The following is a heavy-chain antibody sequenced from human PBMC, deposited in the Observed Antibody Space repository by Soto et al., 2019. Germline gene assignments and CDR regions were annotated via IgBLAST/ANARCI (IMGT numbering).Heavy chain of an antibody. Sequence: EVQLLESGGGLVQPGGSLSLSCAASGFTFNNYAMSWVRQAPGKGLEWVSTMSGRGTSTYYADSVKGRVTISKDKSKNTLSLEMNSLRAEDTAVYYCGTDTRGYFPGAFVVWGQGAMVSVSS. D-gene: IGHD3-22*01. CDR3: GTDTRGYFPGAFVV. CDR1: GFTFNNYA. CDR2: MSGRGTST. V-gene: IGHV3-23*01. J-gene: IGHJ3*01.